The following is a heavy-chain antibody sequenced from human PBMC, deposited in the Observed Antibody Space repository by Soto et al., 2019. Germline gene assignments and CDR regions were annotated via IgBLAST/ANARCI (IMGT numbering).Heavy chain of an antibody. CDR2: ISSSSSYT. J-gene: IGHJ6*02. CDR3: ARENSPSGYDILTGYYKGSWYYGMDV. V-gene: IGHV3-11*06. CDR1: GFTFSDYY. Sequence: GGSLRLSCAASGFTFSDYYMSWIRQAPGKGLEWVSYISSSSSYTNYANSVKGRFTISRDNDRNSLCLKMNSLRAEDTAVYYCARENSPSGYDILTGYYKGSWYYGMDVWGQGTTVTVSS. D-gene: IGHD3-9*01.